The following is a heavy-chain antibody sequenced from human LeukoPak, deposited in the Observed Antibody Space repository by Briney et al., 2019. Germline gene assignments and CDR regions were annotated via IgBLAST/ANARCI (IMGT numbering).Heavy chain of an antibody. CDR1: GGSFSGNY. CDR3: ATSRYGPGYFDL. Sequence: SETLSLTCTVYGGSFSGNYWSWIRQPPGRGLEWIGEINHSGSTNYNPSLKSRVTISVDTSKNQFSLKLISVTAADTAVYYCATSRYGPGYFDLWGRGTLVTVSS. V-gene: IGHV4-34*01. J-gene: IGHJ2*01. D-gene: IGHD4-17*01. CDR2: INHSGST.